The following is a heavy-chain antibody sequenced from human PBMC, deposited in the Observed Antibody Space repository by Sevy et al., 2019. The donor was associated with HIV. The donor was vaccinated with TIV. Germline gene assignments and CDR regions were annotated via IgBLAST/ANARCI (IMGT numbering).Heavy chain of an antibody. J-gene: IGHJ4*02. Sequence: GGSLRLSCAASGFTLSSYVMHWVRQAPGKGLEWVAVISDDGSNKYYADSVKGRFTISRDNSKNTLYLQMNSLRAEDTAVYYCAKAGITMVRGVIDYWGQGSLVTVSS. CDR3: AKAGITMVRGVIDY. CDR2: ISDDGSNK. D-gene: IGHD3-10*01. CDR1: GFTLSSYV. V-gene: IGHV3-30*18.